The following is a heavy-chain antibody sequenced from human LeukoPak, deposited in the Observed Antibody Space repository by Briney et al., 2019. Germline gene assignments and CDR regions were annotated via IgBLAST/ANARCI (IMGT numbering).Heavy chain of an antibody. Sequence: ASVKVSCKASAYTFTGYYMHWVRQAPGQGLEWMGWINPNSGGTNYAQKFQGRVTMTRDTSISTAYMELSRLRSDDTAVYYCAREVLYGGDHNWFDPWGQGSLVTVSS. CDR2: INPNSGGT. V-gene: IGHV1-2*02. D-gene: IGHD4-23*01. CDR3: AREVLYGGDHNWFDP. CDR1: AYTFTGYY. J-gene: IGHJ5*02.